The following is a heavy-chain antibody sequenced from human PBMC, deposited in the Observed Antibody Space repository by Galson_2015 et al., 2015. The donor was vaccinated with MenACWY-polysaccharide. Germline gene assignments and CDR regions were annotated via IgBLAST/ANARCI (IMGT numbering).Heavy chain of an antibody. D-gene: IGHD3-16*01. J-gene: IGHJ4*02. CDR1: GFTFSSYG. V-gene: IGHV3-30*18. CDR3: AKDRSPPGILSLRLDY. CDR2: ISYDGSNK. Sequence: SLRLSCAASGFTFSSYGMHWVRQAPGKGLEWVAVISYDGSNKYYADSVKGRFTISGDNSKNTLYLQMNSLRAEDTAVYYCAKDRSPPGILSLRLDYWGQGTLVTVSS.